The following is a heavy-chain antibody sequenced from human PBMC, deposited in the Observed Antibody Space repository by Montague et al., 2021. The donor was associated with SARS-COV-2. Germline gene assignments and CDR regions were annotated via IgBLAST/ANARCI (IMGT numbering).Heavy chain of an antibody. Sequence: SETLSLTCAVYGGSFSGYYCSWIRQPPGKGLEWIGEINHSGRTNYNPSLKSRVPISVDTSVNQFPLKLSSVTAADTAVYYCARGYDYVWGSYRYLHWFDPWGQGTPVTVSS. CDR1: GGSFSGYY. CDR2: INHSGRT. CDR3: ARGYDYVWGSYRYLHWFDP. J-gene: IGHJ5*02. V-gene: IGHV4-34*01. D-gene: IGHD3-16*02.